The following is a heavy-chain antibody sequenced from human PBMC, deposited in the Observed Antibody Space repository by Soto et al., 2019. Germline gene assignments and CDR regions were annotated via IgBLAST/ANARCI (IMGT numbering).Heavy chain of an antibody. J-gene: IGHJ4*02. Sequence: GRSLRLSCAATGFTFSSYAIHWVRQAPGKGLEWVAVIWNDGRTKYYADSVKGRFTISRDNSKSTLYLQMNSLIAEDTAVYFCARDPARCSGGSCYSEGFDYWGQGTLGTVSS. CDR1: GFTFSSYA. V-gene: IGHV3-33*01. CDR3: ARDPARCSGGSCYSEGFDY. CDR2: IWNDGRTK. D-gene: IGHD2-15*01.